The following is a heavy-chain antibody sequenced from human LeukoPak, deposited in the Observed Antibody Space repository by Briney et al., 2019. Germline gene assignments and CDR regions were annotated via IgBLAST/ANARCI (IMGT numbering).Heavy chain of an antibody. J-gene: IGHJ3*02. Sequence: VASVKVSCKASGGTFSSYAISWVRQAPGQGLEWMGGIIPIFGTANYAQKFQGRVTITADESTSTAYMELSSLRSEDTAVYYCARANWNHGHAFDIWGQGTMVTVSS. CDR3: ARANWNHGHAFDI. D-gene: IGHD1-14*01. CDR2: IIPIFGTA. CDR1: GGTFSSYA. V-gene: IGHV1-69*01.